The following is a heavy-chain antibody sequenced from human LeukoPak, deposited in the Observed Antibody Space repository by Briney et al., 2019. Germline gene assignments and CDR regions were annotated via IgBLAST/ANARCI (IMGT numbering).Heavy chain of an antibody. CDR3: ARGTYYYEF. CDR2: MNQFGNEK. CDR1: KFTFSNYF. V-gene: IGHV3-7*04. Sequence: GGSLRLSCAASKFTFSNYFMSWVRQAPGKGLEWVAYMNQFGNEKKYLDSVKGRFTISRDNAKISLYMQMNSLRAEDTAVYYCARGTYYYEFWGQGTLVTVSS. D-gene: IGHD3-16*01. J-gene: IGHJ4*02.